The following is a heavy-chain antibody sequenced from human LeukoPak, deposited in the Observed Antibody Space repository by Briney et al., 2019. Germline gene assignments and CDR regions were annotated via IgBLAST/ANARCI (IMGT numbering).Heavy chain of an antibody. Sequence: SETLSLTCTVSGGSLSSYYWSWIRQPPGKGLEWIGYIYYSGSTNYNPSLKSRVTISVDTSKNQFSLKLSSVTAADTAVYYCARNYGSGSLPFDYWGQGTLVTVSS. CDR2: IYYSGST. J-gene: IGHJ4*02. CDR1: GGSLSSYY. V-gene: IGHV4-59*01. CDR3: ARNYGSGSLPFDY. D-gene: IGHD3-10*01.